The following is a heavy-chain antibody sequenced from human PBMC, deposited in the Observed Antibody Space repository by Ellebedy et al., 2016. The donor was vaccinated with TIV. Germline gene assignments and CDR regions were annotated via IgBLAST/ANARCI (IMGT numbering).Heavy chain of an antibody. CDR2: IRPRDSDT. J-gene: IGHJ3*02. CDR3: ARPYCSGGSCYRDALDI. Sequence: GESLKISCKGSGYSFTNYWIGWVRQMPGKGLEWMGIIRPRDSDTRYSPSFQGQVTISADKSISTAYLQWSSLKASDTAVHYCARPYCSGGSCYRDALDIWGQGTVVTVSS. V-gene: IGHV5-51*01. D-gene: IGHD2-15*01. CDR1: GYSFTNYW.